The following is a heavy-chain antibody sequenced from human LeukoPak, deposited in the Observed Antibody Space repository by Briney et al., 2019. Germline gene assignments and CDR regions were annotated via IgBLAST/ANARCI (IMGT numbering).Heavy chain of an antibody. CDR3: ARGDYYGSGSYYNWFDP. V-gene: IGHV4-59*01. J-gene: IGHJ5*02. Sequence: SETLSLTCTVSGGSISSYYWSWIRQPPGKGLEWIEYIYYSGSTNYNPSLKSRVTISLDTSKNQFSLKLSSVTAADTAVYYCARGDYYGSGSYYNWFDPWGQGTLVTVSS. D-gene: IGHD3-10*01. CDR2: IYYSGST. CDR1: GGSISSYY.